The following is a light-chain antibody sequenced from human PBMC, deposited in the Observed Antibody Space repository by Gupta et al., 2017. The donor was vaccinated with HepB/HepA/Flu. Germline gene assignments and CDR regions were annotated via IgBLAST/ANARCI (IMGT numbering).Light chain of an antibody. V-gene: IGKV1-5*03. CDR3: QQYNSYWT. J-gene: IGKJ1*01. CDR2: QAS. CDR1: QSISSW. Sequence: DIQMTQSPSTLSASIGDRVTITCRASQSISSWLAWYQQKPGKAPKLLLYQASSLESGVPSRFSGSGSGTEFTLTISSLQPDDSATYYCQQYNSYWTFGQGTKVEIK.